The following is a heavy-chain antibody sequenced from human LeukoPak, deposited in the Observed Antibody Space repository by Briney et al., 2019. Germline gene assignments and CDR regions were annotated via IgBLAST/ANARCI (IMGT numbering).Heavy chain of an antibody. CDR2: IPYDGSDK. Sequence: PGGSLRLSCAASGFTFSAFGMHWVRQAPGKGLEWVTFIPYDGSDKYYADSVKGRFTISRDNSKNTLYLQMNSLRVEDTAVYYCAKEYSTGLDPWGQGTLVTVSS. V-gene: IGHV3-30*02. J-gene: IGHJ5*02. D-gene: IGHD1-26*01. CDR1: GFTFSAFG. CDR3: AKEYSTGLDP.